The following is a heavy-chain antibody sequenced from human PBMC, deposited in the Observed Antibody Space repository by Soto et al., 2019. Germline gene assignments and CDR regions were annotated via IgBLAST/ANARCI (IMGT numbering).Heavy chain of an antibody. Sequence: ASVKVSSKASGYTFTYYTVHWVGQAPGRRLEWMGWINAGDGNTKYSPNFQGRVTITKDTSASTVYMELSSLRSEDTAVYFCTRDYYDSSGYYPKFDYWGQGTLVTVSS. CDR1: GYTFTYYT. CDR3: TRDYYDSSGYYPKFDY. V-gene: IGHV1-3*01. D-gene: IGHD3-22*01. J-gene: IGHJ4*02. CDR2: INAGDGNT.